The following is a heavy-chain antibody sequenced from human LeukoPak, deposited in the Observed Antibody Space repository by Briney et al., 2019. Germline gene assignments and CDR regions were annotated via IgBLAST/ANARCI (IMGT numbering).Heavy chain of an antibody. CDR2: ISFDGKKE. CDR1: GFRLIKYA. CDR3: ARASMATINYYYCYMDA. J-gene: IGHJ6*03. Sequence: GGSLRLSCEASGFRLIKYAMHWVRQAPGRGLEWVAVISFDGKKEFYADSVKGRFTISRVNSKNALFLQMNSLQTDDTAIYYCARASMATINYYYCYMDAWGKGTTVTVSS. V-gene: IGHV3-30*04. D-gene: IGHD5-24*01.